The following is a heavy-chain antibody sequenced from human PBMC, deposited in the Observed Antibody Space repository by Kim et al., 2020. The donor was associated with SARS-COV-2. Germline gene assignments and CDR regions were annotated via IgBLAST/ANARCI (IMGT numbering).Heavy chain of an antibody. J-gene: IGHJ6*02. D-gene: IGHD2-2*01. CDR2: ISWDGGST. V-gene: IGHV3-43*01. CDR1: GFTFDDYT. CDR3: AKDIYGSSLTSGYYYYYGMDV. Sequence: GGSLRLSCAASGFTFDDYTMHWVRQAPGKGLEWVSLISWDGGSTYYADSVKGRFTISRDNSKNSLYLQMNSLRTEDTALYYCAKDIYGSSLTSGYYYYYGMDVWGQGTTVTVSS.